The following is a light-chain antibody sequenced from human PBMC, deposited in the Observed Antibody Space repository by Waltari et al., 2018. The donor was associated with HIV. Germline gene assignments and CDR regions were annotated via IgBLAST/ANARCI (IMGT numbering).Light chain of an antibody. V-gene: IGKV3-15*01. CDR2: GAS. J-gene: IGKJ1*01. CDR1: QSVNSN. CDR3: QQYNNWPRT. Sequence: IVMTQSPATLSVFPGDRATLSCRASQSVNSNLAWYQQTPRQTPRLLLSGASNRATGIPARFSGRGAGTDFTLTISSLQSEDFAVYYCQQYNNWPRTFGQGTTVEIK.